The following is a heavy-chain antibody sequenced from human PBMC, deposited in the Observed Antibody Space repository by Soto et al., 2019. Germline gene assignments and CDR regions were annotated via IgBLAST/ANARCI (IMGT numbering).Heavy chain of an antibody. CDR3: AKDLYGSASYGMDV. V-gene: IGHV3-23*01. D-gene: IGHD3-10*01. J-gene: IGHJ6*02. CDR1: GFTFRSYG. CDR2: FSGSGGST. Sequence: PGGSLRLSCAASGFTFRSYGMSWVRQAPGKGLEWVSTFSGSGGSTYYADSVKGRFTISRDNSKNTLYLQMNSLRAEDTALYYCAKDLYGSASYGMDVWGQGTTVTVSS.